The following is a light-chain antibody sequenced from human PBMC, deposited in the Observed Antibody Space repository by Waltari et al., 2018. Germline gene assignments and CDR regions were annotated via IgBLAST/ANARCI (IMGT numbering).Light chain of an antibody. Sequence: QLVLTQSPSASASLGASVKPTCTLSSGHTSNLIAWHQKHPQKGPRYLMKVNSDGSHSEGDEIPDRFSGSSSGAERYLTISSLQSEDEADYYCQTGGHGTCVFGGGTKLTVL. J-gene: IGLJ3*02. CDR2: VNSDGSH. CDR3: QTGGHGTCV. CDR1: SGHTSNL. V-gene: IGLV4-69*02.